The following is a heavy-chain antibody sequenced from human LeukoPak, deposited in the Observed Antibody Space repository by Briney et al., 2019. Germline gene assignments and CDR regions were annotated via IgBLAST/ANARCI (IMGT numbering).Heavy chain of an antibody. CDR1: GFTFSSYG. CDR3: AKAYNSSWYYFDY. D-gene: IGHD6-13*01. Sequence: PGGSLRLSCAASGFTFSSYGMHWVRQAPGKGLEWVVVISYDGSNKYYADSVKGRFTISRDNSKNTLYLQMNSLRAEDTAVYYCAKAYNSSWYYFDYWGQGTLVTVSS. V-gene: IGHV3-30*18. CDR2: ISYDGSNK. J-gene: IGHJ4*02.